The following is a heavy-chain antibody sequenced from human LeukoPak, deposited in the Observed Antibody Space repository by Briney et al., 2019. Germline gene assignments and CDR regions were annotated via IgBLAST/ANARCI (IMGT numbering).Heavy chain of an antibody. CDR2: ISGSGGST. J-gene: IGHJ4*02. V-gene: IGHV3-23*01. CDR1: GFTFSSYA. D-gene: IGHD3-22*01. CDR3: AKDQGGITMIVVDY. Sequence: GGSLRLSCAASGFTFSSYAMSWVRQAPGKGLEWVSAISGSGGSTYYADSVKGRFTISRDNSKNTLYLQMNSLRAGDTAAYYCAKDQGGITMIVVDYWGQGTLVTVSS.